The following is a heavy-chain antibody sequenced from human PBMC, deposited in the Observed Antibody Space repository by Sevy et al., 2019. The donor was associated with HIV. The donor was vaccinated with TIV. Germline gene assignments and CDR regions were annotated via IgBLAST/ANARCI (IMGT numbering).Heavy chain of an antibody. CDR3: ARGDDGDVGDYYYYGMDV. CDR2: INPSGGST. CDR1: GYTFTSYY. Sequence: ASVKVCGKASGYTFTSYYMHWVRQAPGQGLEWMGIINPSGGSTSYAQKFQGRVTMTRDTSTSTVYMERSSLRSEDMAVYYCARGDDGDVGDYYYYGMDVWGQGTTVTVSS. V-gene: IGHV1-46*01. D-gene: IGHD4-17*01. J-gene: IGHJ6*02.